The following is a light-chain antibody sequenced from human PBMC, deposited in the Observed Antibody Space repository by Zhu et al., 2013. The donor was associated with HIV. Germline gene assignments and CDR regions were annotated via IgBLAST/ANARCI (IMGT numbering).Light chain of an antibody. CDR2: DAS. V-gene: IGKV1-5*01. Sequence: DIQMTQSPSTLSASVGDRVTISCRASQSISTWLAWYQQKPGKPPKYLIYDASSVESRVPNNIQRHWIWDDNSLSPSTASSLMILVTYYCQQYGAYPYTFGQGTEGRDQT. J-gene: IGKJ2*01. CDR3: QQYGAYPYT. CDR1: QSISTW.